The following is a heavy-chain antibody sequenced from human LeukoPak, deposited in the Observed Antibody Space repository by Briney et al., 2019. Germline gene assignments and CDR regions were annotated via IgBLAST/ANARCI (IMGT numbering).Heavy chain of an antibody. CDR3: ARGRIQLWTRYWFDG. J-gene: IGHJ5*02. V-gene: IGHV4-34*01. CDR2: INHSGNT. D-gene: IGHD5-18*01. CDR1: GVSFSDYC. Sequence: AWESLSLTCAVYGVSFSDYCWSWVRQPPGKGLEWVGEINHSGNTNYNPSPKGRVTISIDKSKNQLSLKLSCVTAADTAVYYCARGRIQLWTRYWFDGWGQGTLVTVSS.